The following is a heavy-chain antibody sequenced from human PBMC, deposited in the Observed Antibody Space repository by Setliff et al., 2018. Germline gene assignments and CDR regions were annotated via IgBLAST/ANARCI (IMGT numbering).Heavy chain of an antibody. D-gene: IGHD3-22*01. Sequence: PSETLSLTCTVSGGSISSGDYYWSWIRQPPGKGLEWIGYIYYSGSTDYNPSLKSRVTISVYTSKNQFSLKLSSVTAADTAVYYCAREPHYYDNLGTLDDWGQGTLVTVSS. V-gene: IGHV4-30-4*08. CDR1: GGSISSGDYY. CDR2: IYYSGST. J-gene: IGHJ4*02. CDR3: AREPHYYDNLGTLDD.